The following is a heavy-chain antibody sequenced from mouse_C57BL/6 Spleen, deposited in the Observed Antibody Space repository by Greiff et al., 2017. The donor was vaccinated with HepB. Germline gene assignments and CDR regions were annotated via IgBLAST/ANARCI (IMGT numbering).Heavy chain of an antibody. D-gene: IGHD2-5*01. Sequence: VHVQQSGPELVKPGASVKMSCKASGYTFTDYNMHWVKQSHGKSLEWIGYINPNNGGTSYNQKFKGKATLTVNKSSSTAYMELRSLTSEDSAVYYCARYYSNPYYFDYWGQGTTLTVSS. J-gene: IGHJ2*01. V-gene: IGHV1-22*01. CDR1: GYTFTDYN. CDR3: ARYYSNPYYFDY. CDR2: INPNNGGT.